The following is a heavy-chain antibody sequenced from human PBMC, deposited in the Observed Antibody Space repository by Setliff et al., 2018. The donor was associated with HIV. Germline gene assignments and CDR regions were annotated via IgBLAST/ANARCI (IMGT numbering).Heavy chain of an antibody. J-gene: IGHJ4*02. Sequence: SVKVACKTSGGTFSIFSITWVRQAPGQGLDWMGGIIPVFGQPNYAQRLQRRLTITANESTNTAYMELSSLKSEDTAVYYCARDPIGGAARFDYWGQGTLVTVSS. CDR3: ARDPIGGAARFDY. CDR2: IIPVFGQP. D-gene: IGHD6-6*01. CDR1: GGTFSIFS. V-gene: IGHV1-69*13.